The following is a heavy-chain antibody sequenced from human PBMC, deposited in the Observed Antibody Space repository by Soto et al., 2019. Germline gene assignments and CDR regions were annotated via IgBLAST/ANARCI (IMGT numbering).Heavy chain of an antibody. V-gene: IGHV2-5*02. D-gene: IGHD3-9*01. CDR3: AHKCPEDWPLEY. J-gene: IGHJ4*02. Sequence: QITLKESGPTLVRPTQTLTLTCAFSGFSLSTSGVGVGWIRQPPGKALEWLAVIYWDDSKHYSPSLRSRLTITKDTSNNQVVLTMTNMDPMDTGTYYCAHKCPEDWPLEYWGQGTLVTVSS. CDR2: IYWDDSK. CDR1: GFSLSTSGVG.